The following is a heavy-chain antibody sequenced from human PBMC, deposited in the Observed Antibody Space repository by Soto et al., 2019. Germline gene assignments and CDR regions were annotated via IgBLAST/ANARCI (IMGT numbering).Heavy chain of an antibody. CDR3: ARSQWLVGVGVIDY. V-gene: IGHV4-59*08. CDR1: GGSISSYY. Sequence: QVQLQESGPGLVKPSETLSLTCTVSGGSISSYYWSWIRQPPGKGLEWIGYIYYSGSTNYNPSLKSRVTISVDTSKNQFSLKLDSVTAADTAVYYCARSQWLVGVGVIDYWGQGTLVTVSS. D-gene: IGHD6-19*01. J-gene: IGHJ4*02. CDR2: IYYSGST.